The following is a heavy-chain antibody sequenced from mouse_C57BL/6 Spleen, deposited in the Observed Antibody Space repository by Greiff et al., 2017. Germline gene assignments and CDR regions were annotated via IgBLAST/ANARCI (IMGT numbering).Heavy chain of an antibody. CDR2: IDPENGDT. Sequence: VQLQQSGAELVRPGASVKLSCTASGFNIKDDYMHWVKQRPEQGLEWIGWIDPENGDTEYASKFQGKATITADTSSNTAYLQLSSLTSEDTAVYYCITMVTTRFAYWGQGTLVTVSA. J-gene: IGHJ3*01. D-gene: IGHD2-2*01. V-gene: IGHV14-4*01. CDR3: ITMVTTRFAY. CDR1: GFNIKDDY.